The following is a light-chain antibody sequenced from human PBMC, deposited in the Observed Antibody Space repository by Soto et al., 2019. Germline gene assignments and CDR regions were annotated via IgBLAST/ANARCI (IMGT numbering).Light chain of an antibody. CDR1: QRVSSNY. V-gene: IGKV3-20*01. Sequence: EIVLTQSPGTLSLSPGERATLSCRASQRVSSNYLAWFQQKPGQAPWLLIYDASSRAPGIPDRFSGSGSGTDFSLIISRLEPEDFAVYYCQQYGYSPPTWTFGQGTKVDIK. J-gene: IGKJ1*01. CDR2: DAS. CDR3: QQYGYSPPTWT.